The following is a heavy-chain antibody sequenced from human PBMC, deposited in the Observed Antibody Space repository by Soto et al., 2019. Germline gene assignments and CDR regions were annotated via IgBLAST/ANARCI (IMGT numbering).Heavy chain of an antibody. CDR3: ARADHYFDLSRNYLDYLDS. CDR1: GYTFTGHY. V-gene: IGHV1-2*02. D-gene: IGHD3-3*01. Sequence: QVQLVQSGAEVKKPGASVKVSCKASGYTFTGHYIHLMRQAPGQGLERMGWINPQSGGTNSAQKFQGRITMTSDTSITTAYLEVSSLRSDDTAVYYCARADHYFDLSRNYLDYLDSWGPGTLVTVSS. J-gene: IGHJ4*02. CDR2: INPQSGGT.